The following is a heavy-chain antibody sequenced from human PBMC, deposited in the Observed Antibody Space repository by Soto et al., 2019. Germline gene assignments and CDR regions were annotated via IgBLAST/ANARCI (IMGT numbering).Heavy chain of an antibody. Sequence: PGGSLRLSCAASGFTFSSYAMSWVRQAPGKGLEWVSAISGSGGSTYYADSVKGRFTISRDNSKNTLYLQMNSLRAEDTAVYYFGKSRGAPTKCIRPLRPWGQGTLVTVSS. V-gene: IGHV3-23*01. CDR2: ISGSGGST. CDR1: GFTFSSYA. CDR3: GKSRGAPTKCIRPLRP. D-gene: IGHD3-10*01. J-gene: IGHJ5*02.